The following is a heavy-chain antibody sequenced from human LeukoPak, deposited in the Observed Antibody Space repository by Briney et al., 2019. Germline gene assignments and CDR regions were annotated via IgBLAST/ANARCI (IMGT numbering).Heavy chain of an antibody. J-gene: IGHJ4*02. CDR3: AGRVITYYFDY. CDR2: IYYSGST. D-gene: IGHD4-23*01. V-gene: IGHV4-39*01. Sequence: SETLSLTCTVSGGSISSSSYYWGWIRQPPGKGLEWIGSIYYSGSTYYNPSLKSRVTISVDTSKNQFSLKLSSVTAADTAVYYCAGRVITYYFDYWGQGTLVTVSS. CDR1: GGSISSSSYY.